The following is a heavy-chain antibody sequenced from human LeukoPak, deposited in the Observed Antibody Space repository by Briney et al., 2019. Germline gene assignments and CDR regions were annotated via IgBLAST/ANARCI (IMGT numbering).Heavy chain of an antibody. J-gene: IGHJ3*02. V-gene: IGHV1-18*01. Sequence: GASVKVSCKASGYTFTSYGISWVRQAPGQGLEWMGWISAYNGNTKYAQKLQGRVTMTTDTSTSTAYMELRSLRSDDTAVYYCAAGSLYSGSYFGFPNDAFDIWGQGTMVTVSS. CDR1: GYTFTSYG. CDR3: AAGSLYSGSYFGFPNDAFDI. D-gene: IGHD1-26*01. CDR2: ISAYNGNT.